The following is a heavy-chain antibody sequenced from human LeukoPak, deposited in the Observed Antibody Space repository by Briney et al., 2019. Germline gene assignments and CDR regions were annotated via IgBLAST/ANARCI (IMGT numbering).Heavy chain of an antibody. CDR1: GGIFSSYA. J-gene: IGHJ4*02. Sequence: ASVKVSCKASGGIFSSYAINWVRQAPGQGLEWMGGIIPIFGATNYAQKFQGRVTITADESTSTAYMELSSLRSEDTAIYHCARAGCGGDCYSLIYFDYWGQGTLVTVSS. CDR2: IIPIFGAT. CDR3: ARAGCGGDCYSLIYFDY. D-gene: IGHD2-21*02. V-gene: IGHV1-69*13.